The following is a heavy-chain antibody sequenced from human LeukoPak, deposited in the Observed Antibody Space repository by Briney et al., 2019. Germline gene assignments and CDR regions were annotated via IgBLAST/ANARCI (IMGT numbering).Heavy chain of an antibody. CDR1: GFTFNNYA. D-gene: IGHD2-8*01. J-gene: IGHJ4*02. Sequence: RGSLRLSCAASGFTFNNYALNWVRQAPGKGLEWVSAITDSGGNTYYAAPVKGRFTISRDNSKNTLYLQMNSLRAEDTAAYYCARAGHCTNGICYTADFDYWGQGTLVTVSS. V-gene: IGHV3-23*01. CDR2: ITDSGGNT. CDR3: ARAGHCTNGICYTADFDY.